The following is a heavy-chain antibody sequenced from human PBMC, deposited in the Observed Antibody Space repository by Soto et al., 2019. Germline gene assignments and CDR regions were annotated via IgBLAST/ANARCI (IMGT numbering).Heavy chain of an antibody. CDR3: ARDPTYYYGSGSHGQPYYGMDV. CDR1: GGSISSGGYY. D-gene: IGHD3-10*01. Sequence: SETLSLTCTVSGGSISSGGYYWSWIRQHPGKGLEWIGYIYYSGSTYYNPSLKSRVTISVDTSKNQFSLKLSSVTAADTAVYYCARDPTYYYGSGSHGQPYYGMDVWGQGTTVTVS. V-gene: IGHV4-31*03. J-gene: IGHJ6*02. CDR2: IYYSGST.